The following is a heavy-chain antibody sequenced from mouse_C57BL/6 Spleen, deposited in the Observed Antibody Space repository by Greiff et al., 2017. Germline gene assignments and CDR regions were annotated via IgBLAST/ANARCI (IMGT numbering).Heavy chain of an antibody. D-gene: IGHD3-3*01. J-gene: IGHJ2*01. CDR3: ARRGDERYFDY. CDR1: GYTFTSYW. V-gene: IGHV1-69*01. Sequence: QVQLQQPGAELVMPGASVKLSCKASGYTFTSYWMHWVKQRPGQGLEWIGEIDPSDSYTNYNQKFKGKSTLTVDKSSSTAYMQLSSLTSEDSAVYYCARRGDERYFDYWGQGTTLTVSS. CDR2: IDPSDSYT.